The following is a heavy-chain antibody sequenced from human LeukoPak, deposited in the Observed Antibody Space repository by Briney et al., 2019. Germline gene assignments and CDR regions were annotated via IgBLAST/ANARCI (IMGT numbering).Heavy chain of an antibody. Sequence: WASVKVSCKASGYTFSMYGVSWVRQAPGQGLEWMGWISAYNGNTNYVQRLQGRVTMATDTSTSTAYMGLRSLRSDDTAVYYCARDRGALPLTTFFDYWGQGTLVTVSS. CDR2: ISAYNGNT. V-gene: IGHV1-18*04. CDR1: GYTFSMYG. J-gene: IGHJ4*02. D-gene: IGHD3-16*01. CDR3: ARDRGALPLTTFFDY.